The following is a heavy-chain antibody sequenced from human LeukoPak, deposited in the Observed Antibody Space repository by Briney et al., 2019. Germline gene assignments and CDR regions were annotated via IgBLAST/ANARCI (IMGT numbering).Heavy chain of an antibody. V-gene: IGHV3-23*01. J-gene: IGHJ4*02. CDR2: ISGSGGST. CDR3: AKVKVGGEYYDILTGYPARFYFDY. Sequence: PGASLRLSCAASGFTFSSYAMSSVRQAPGKGLEWVSAISGSGGSTYYADSVKGRFTIPSHHAKNTLYLQMNSLGAEDTAVYYCAKVKVGGEYYDILTGYPARFYFDYWGQGTLVTVSS. D-gene: IGHD3-9*01. CDR1: GFTFSSYA.